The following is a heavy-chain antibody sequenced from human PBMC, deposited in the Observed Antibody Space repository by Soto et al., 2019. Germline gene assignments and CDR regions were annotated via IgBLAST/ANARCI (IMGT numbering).Heavy chain of an antibody. CDR3: ARVGGGYDFWSGYWNWFDP. V-gene: IGHV1-18*04. Sequence: QVQLVQSGAEVKKPGASVKVSCKTSGYTFTSYGISWVRQAPGQGLEWMGWISAYNGNTNYAQKLQGRVTMTTDTSTSTAYMELRSLRSDDTAVYYCARVGGGYDFWSGYWNWFDPWGQGTLVTVSS. CDR1: GYTFTSYG. J-gene: IGHJ5*02. D-gene: IGHD3-3*01. CDR2: ISAYNGNT.